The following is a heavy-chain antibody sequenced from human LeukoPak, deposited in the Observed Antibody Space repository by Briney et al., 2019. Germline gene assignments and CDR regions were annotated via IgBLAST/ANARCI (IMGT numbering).Heavy chain of an antibody. D-gene: IGHD6-19*01. J-gene: IGHJ4*02. CDR3: ASIAVAGSRVDY. V-gene: IGHV1-2*06. CDR1: GYTFTGYY. Sequence: ASVKVSCKASGYTFTGYYMHWVRQAPGQGLEWMGPINPNSGGTSYAQKFQGRVTMTRDTSISTAYMELSRLRSDDTAVYYCASIAVAGSRVDYWGQGTLVTVSS. CDR2: INPNSGGT.